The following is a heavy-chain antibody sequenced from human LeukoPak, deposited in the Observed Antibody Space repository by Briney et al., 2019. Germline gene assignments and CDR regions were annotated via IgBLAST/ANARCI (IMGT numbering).Heavy chain of an antibody. Sequence: RSLRLSCAASGFTFSSYGMHWVRQAPGKGLEWVAVISYDGSNKYYADSVKGRFTISRDDSKNTLYLQMNSLKTEDTAVYYCTTVGRDYWSQGTLVTVSS. CDR1: GFTFSSYG. V-gene: IGHV3-30*03. CDR3: TTVGRDY. J-gene: IGHJ4*02. CDR2: ISYDGSNK.